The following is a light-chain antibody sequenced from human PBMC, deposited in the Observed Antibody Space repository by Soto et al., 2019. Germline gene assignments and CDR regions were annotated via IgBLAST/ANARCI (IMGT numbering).Light chain of an antibody. CDR3: SSFAGSNTYVL. V-gene: IGLV2-8*01. J-gene: IGLJ3*02. Sequence: QSVLTQPPSASGSLGQSVTISCTGTSSDVGGYNYVSWYQQHPGKAPKLMIYGVSKRPSGVPDRLSGSKSGNTASLTVSGLQAEDEAEYYCSSFAGSNTYVLFGGGTKVTVL. CDR2: GVS. CDR1: SSDVGGYNY.